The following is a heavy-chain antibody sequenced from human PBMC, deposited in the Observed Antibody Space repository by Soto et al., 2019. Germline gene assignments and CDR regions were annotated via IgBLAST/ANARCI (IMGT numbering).Heavy chain of an antibody. CDR2: IIPIFGTA. CDR1: GGTFSSYA. CDR3: ARARRGYSGYDWFEGFDY. J-gene: IGHJ4*02. V-gene: IGHV1-69*01. Sequence: QVQLVQSGAEVKKPGSSVKVSCKASGGTFSSYAISWVRQAPGQGLEWMGGIIPIFGTANYAQKFQGRVTFTADESTSTAYMELSSLTSEDTAVYYCARARRGYSGYDWFEGFDYWGQGTLVTVSS. D-gene: IGHD5-12*01.